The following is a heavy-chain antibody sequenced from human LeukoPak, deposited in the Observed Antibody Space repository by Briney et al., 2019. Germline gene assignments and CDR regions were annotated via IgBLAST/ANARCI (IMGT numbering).Heavy chain of an antibody. Sequence: GGSLRLSCAASGFTFSSYAMSWVRQAPGKGLEWVSAISGSGGSTYYADSVKGRFTISRDNSKNTLYLQMNSLRAEDTAVYYCVKVGIDSGSSKPNDYWGQGTLVTVSS. V-gene: IGHV3-23*01. CDR3: VKVGIDSGSSKPNDY. J-gene: IGHJ4*02. CDR2: ISGSGGST. CDR1: GFTFSSYA. D-gene: IGHD1-26*01.